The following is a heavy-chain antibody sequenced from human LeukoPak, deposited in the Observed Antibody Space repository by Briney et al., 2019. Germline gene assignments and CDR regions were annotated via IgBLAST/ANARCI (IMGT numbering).Heavy chain of an antibody. Sequence: PGGALRLSCAASGFTFSNAWMSWVRQAPGKRLEWVANIKQDGSEKYYVDSVKGRFTISRDNAKNSLYLQMNSLRAEDTAVYYCASDGYNKDAFDIWGQGTMVTVSS. CDR2: IKQDGSEK. J-gene: IGHJ3*02. CDR3: ASDGYNKDAFDI. V-gene: IGHV3-7*01. CDR1: GFTFSNAW. D-gene: IGHD5-24*01.